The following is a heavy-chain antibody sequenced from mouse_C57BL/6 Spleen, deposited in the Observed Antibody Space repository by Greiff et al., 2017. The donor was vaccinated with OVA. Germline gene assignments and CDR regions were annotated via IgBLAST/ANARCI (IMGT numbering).Heavy chain of an antibody. D-gene: IGHD2-3*01. CDR3: ERPNDGYFYWYFDV. Sequence: EVKVVESGGGLVKPGGSLKLSCAASGFTFSSYTMSWVRQTPEKRLEWVATISGGGGNTYYPDSVKGRFTLARDNDKNTQYLQMSSLRSEDTDLYYGERPNDGYFYWYFDVWGTGTTVTVSS. J-gene: IGHJ1*03. V-gene: IGHV5-9*01. CDR1: GFTFSSYT. CDR2: ISGGGGNT.